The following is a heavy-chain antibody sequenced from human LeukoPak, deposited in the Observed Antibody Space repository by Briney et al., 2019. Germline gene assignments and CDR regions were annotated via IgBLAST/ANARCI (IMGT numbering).Heavy chain of an antibody. CDR3: AKDTPVSGYLHGYFDF. Sequence: PGGSLRLSCAASGFTFSSYGMSWVRQAPGKGLEWVSGISDSGGSTYYADSVKGRFTISRDNSKNTLYLQMNSLRAEDTAVYYCAKDTPVSGYLHGYFDFWGQGTLVTVSS. CDR1: GFTFSSYG. V-gene: IGHV3-23*01. J-gene: IGHJ4*02. D-gene: IGHD3-22*01. CDR2: ISDSGGST.